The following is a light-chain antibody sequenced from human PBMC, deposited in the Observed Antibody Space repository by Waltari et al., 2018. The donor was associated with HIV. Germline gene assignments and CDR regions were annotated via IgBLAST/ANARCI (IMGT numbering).Light chain of an antibody. V-gene: IGKV1-27*01. Sequence: DIQMTQSPSSLSASVGDRVTITCRASQGISDYLAWYQQKPGKVPKLLIYAASTLQSGVPSQFSGSGSETDFTLTISSLQPEDVATYYCQKYNSAPPLTFGGGTKVEIK. CDR1: QGISDY. CDR2: AAS. J-gene: IGKJ4*01. CDR3: QKYNSAPPLT.